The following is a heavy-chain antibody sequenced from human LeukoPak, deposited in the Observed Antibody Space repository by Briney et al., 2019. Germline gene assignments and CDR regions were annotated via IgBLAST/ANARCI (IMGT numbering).Heavy chain of an antibody. V-gene: IGHV4-59*08. D-gene: IGHD5-18*01. Sequence: PSETLSLTCTVSGGSISSYYWSWIRQPPGKGLEWIGYIYYSGSTNYNPSLKSRVTISVDTSKNQFSLKLSSVTAADTAVYYCARRVGYSYDFDYWGQGTLVTVSS. CDR3: ARRVGYSYDFDY. CDR2: IYYSGST. J-gene: IGHJ4*02. CDR1: GGSISSYY.